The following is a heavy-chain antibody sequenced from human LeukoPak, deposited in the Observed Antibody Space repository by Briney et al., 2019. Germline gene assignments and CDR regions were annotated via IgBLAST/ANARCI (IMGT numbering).Heavy chain of an antibody. CDR1: GGSISSYY. CDR3: ARDRSSYGMDV. CDR2: IYYIGST. D-gene: IGHD6-6*01. Sequence: SETLSLTCTVSGGSISSYYWSWIRQPPGKGLEWIWYIYYIGSTNYNPSLKSRVTISVDTSKNQFSLKLSSVTAADTAVYYCARDRSSYGMDVWGKGTTVTVSS. V-gene: IGHV4-59*01. J-gene: IGHJ6*04.